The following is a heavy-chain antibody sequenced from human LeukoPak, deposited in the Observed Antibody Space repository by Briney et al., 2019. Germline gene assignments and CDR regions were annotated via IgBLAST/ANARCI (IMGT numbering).Heavy chain of an antibody. CDR2: INHSGST. CDR1: GGSFSGYY. J-gene: IGHJ4*01. D-gene: IGHD3-10*01. Sequence: SETLSLTCAVYGGSFSGYYWSWIRQPPGKGLEWIGEINHSGSTIYNPSLKSRVTISVDTSKNQFSLKLSSVTAADTAVYYCARKGSQREFLVDLWGHGTLVTVSS. V-gene: IGHV4-34*01. CDR3: ARKGSQREFLVDL.